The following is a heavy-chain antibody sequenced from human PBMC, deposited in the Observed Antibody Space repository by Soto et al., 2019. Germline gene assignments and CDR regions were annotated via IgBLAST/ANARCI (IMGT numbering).Heavy chain of an antibody. CDR2: IIPIFGTA. CDR3: AREVHYYDSSGYSGAFDV. D-gene: IGHD3-22*01. Sequence: SGKVCCKASGGTCSSYSISWVRQAPGQGLEWMGGIIPIFGTANYAQKFQGRVTITADESTSTVYMELSSLRSEDTAVYYCAREVHYYDSSGYSGAFDVWGRGTMVTVSS. CDR1: GGTCSSYS. J-gene: IGHJ3*01. V-gene: IGHV1-69*13.